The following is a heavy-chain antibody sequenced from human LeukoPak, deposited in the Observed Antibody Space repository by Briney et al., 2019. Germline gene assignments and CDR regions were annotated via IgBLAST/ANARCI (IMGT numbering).Heavy chain of an antibody. Sequence: PGGSLRLSCAASGFTFSSYAMSWVRQAPGKGLEWVSAISGSGGSTYYADSVKGRFTISRDNSKNTLYLQMSSLRAEDTAVYYCAKGGHRVVIISAHFQHWGQGTLVTVSS. V-gene: IGHV3-23*01. J-gene: IGHJ1*01. CDR3: AKGGHRVVIISAHFQH. D-gene: IGHD3-22*01. CDR1: GFTFSSYA. CDR2: ISGSGGST.